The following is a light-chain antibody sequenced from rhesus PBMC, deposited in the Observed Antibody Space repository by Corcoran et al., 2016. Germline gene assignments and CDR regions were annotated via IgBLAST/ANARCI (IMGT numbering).Light chain of an antibody. J-gene: IGKJ4*01. Sequence: DIQMTQSPSSLSASVGDKVTITCHASQDISSWLAWYQQKPGKAPKHLIYVAFSLQNGVPSRFSGSGSGTDYTLTIRSLQPEGFATYYCQQYNDHPLTFGGGTKVEIK. CDR1: QDISSW. CDR2: VAF. CDR3: QQYNDHPLT. V-gene: IGKV1-19*01.